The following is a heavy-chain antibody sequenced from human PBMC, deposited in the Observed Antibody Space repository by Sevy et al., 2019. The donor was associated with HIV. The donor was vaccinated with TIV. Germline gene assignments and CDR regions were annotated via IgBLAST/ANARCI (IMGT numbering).Heavy chain of an antibody. Sequence: GGSLRLSCAASGFTFSSYGMHWVRQAPGKGLEWVAVISYDGSNKYYADSVKGRFTISRDNSKNTLYLQMNSRRAEDTAVYYCAKYGVLELPNTRILSPTDYYYYYGMDVWGQGTTVTVSS. CDR1: GFTFSSYG. CDR2: ISYDGSNK. D-gene: IGHD1-7*01. J-gene: IGHJ6*02. CDR3: AKYGVLELPNTRILSPTDYYYYYGMDV. V-gene: IGHV3-30*18.